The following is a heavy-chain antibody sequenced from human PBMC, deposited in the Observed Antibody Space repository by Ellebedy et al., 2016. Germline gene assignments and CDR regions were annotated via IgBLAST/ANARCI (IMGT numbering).Heavy chain of an antibody. J-gene: IGHJ5*02. D-gene: IGHD2-15*01. Sequence: GGSLRLSCAASGFTVSTNYMKWVRQAPGKGLEWVSAIFSYGNTYYADSVKGRFTISRDNSKNTLYLQMNSLRAEDTAVYYCARGVGSGWFDPWGQGTLVTVSS. CDR1: GFTVSTNY. V-gene: IGHV3-53*01. CDR3: ARGVGSGWFDP. CDR2: IFSYGNT.